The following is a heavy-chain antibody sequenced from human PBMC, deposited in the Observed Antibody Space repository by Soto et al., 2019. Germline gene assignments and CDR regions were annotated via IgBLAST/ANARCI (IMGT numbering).Heavy chain of an antibody. D-gene: IGHD3-22*01. Sequence: ASVKVSCKASGGTFSSYAISWVRQAPGQGLEWMGGIIPIFGTANYAQKFQGRVTITADESTSTAYMELSSLRSEDTAVYYCARPHSSGPYYFDYWGQGTLVTVSS. CDR2: IIPIFGTA. CDR1: GGTFSSYA. J-gene: IGHJ4*02. CDR3: ARPHSSGPYYFDY. V-gene: IGHV1-69*13.